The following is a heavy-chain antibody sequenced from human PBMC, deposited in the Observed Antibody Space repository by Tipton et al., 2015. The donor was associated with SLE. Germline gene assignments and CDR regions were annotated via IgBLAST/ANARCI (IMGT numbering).Heavy chain of an antibody. Sequence: GSLRLSCAASGFTFSSYAMTWVRQAPGKGLEWVSYISSSGSTIYYADSVKGRFTISRDNAKNSLYLQMNSLRAEDTAVYYCARESVSSSSILGYMDVWGKGTTVTVSS. CDR2: ISSSGSTI. D-gene: IGHD6-6*01. CDR3: ARESVSSSSILGYMDV. CDR1: GFTFSSYA. V-gene: IGHV3-48*03. J-gene: IGHJ6*03.